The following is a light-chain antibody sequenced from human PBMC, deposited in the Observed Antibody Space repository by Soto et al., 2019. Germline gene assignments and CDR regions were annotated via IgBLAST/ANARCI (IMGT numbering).Light chain of an antibody. J-gene: IGKJ4*01. CDR3: QQYNNWPPKGLT. CDR1: QRVSTN. V-gene: IGKV3-15*01. Sequence: EIVVPQSPATLSVSPGERATLSCRASQRVSTNLEWYQQKPGQAPRRLIYGASTRATGIPARFSGSGSGTEFTLTISSLQSKDFAVCYCQQYNNWPPKGLTFGGVTKVEIK. CDR2: GAS.